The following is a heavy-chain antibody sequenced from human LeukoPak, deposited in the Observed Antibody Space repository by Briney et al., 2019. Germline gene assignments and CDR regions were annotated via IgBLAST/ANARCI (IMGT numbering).Heavy chain of an antibody. CDR1: GFTFSSYS. CDR2: ISSSSSYI. D-gene: IGHD3-22*01. Sequence: GGSLRLSCAASGFTFSSYSMNWVRQAPGKGLEWVSSISSSSSYIYYADSVKGRFTISRDNAKNSLYLQMNSLRAEDTAVYYCARAKITMIGGDFDYWGQGTLVTVSS. V-gene: IGHV3-21*01. J-gene: IGHJ4*02. CDR3: ARAKITMIGGDFDY.